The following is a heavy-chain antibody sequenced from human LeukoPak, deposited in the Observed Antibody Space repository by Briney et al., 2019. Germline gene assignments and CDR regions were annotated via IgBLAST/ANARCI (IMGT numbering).Heavy chain of an antibody. V-gene: IGHV3-21*01. CDR2: ISISSRNI. D-gene: IGHD5-18*01. CDR3: ARAWGGYSYGHPYYFDS. J-gene: IGHJ4*02. Sequence: GSLRLSCEASGFNFSNYGMSWVRQAPGKGLEWVSAISISSRNIFYPDSLKGRFTISRDNSKNSLYLQMHSLRAEDTAVYYCARAWGGYSYGHPYYFDSWGQGTLVTVSS. CDR1: GFNFSNYG.